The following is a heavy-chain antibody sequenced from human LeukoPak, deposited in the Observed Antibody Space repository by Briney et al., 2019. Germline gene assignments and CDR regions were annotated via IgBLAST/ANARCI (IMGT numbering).Heavy chain of an antibody. Sequence: PGGSLRLSCAASGFSFDTYWMSWVRQAPGKGLEWVSYISSSGSTIYYADSVKGRFTISRDNAKNSLYLQMNSLRAEDTAVYYCARVLSSGWYYFDYWGQGTLVTVSS. CDR3: ARVLSSGWYYFDY. CDR2: ISSSGSTI. CDR1: GFSFDTYW. V-gene: IGHV3-11*01. J-gene: IGHJ4*02. D-gene: IGHD6-19*01.